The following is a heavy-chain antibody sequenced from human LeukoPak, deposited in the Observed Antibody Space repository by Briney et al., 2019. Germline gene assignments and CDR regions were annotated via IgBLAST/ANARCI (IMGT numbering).Heavy chain of an antibody. V-gene: IGHV3-23*01. CDR1: GFTFSNFG. CDR3: AKDLYCSGGSCPPDAFDI. CDR2: ISGSGGNM. D-gene: IGHD2-15*01. Sequence: GGSLRLSCTATGFTFSNFGMAWVRQAPGQGLEWVSTISGSGGNMYQADSVKGRFTISRDNSRSTLYLQMNSLRAEDTAVYYCAKDLYCSGGSCPPDAFDIWGQGTMVTVSS. J-gene: IGHJ3*02.